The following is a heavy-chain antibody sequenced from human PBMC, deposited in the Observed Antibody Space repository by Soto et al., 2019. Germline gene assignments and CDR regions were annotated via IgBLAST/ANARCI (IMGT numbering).Heavy chain of an antibody. V-gene: IGHV1-2*02. CDR3: VMQRGGVVY. CDR2: SNPNNGGI. D-gene: IGHD6-25*01. Sequence: QVHLVQSGAEVRTPVASVKVSCTASGDSFTGTSLHWVRQAPGQGLAGMGWSNPNNGGINYAQKFQGRVTITRDTSISTAYMDLSRLRSDDTAVYYCVMQRGGVVYWGQGTLVTVSS. CDR1: GDSFTGTS. J-gene: IGHJ4*02.